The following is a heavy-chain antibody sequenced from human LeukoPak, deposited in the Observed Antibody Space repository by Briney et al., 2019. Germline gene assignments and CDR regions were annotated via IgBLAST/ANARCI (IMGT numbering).Heavy chain of an antibody. V-gene: IGHV3-7*01. CDR3: ASRGIVDLKFDP. J-gene: IGHJ5*02. Sequence: WGSLRLSCAASGFTFSNYWMTWVRQAPGKGLEWVANIKQDGSEKYYVDSVKGRFTISRDNAKNSLYLQMNSLRAEDTAVYYCASRGIVDLKFDPWGQGTLVTVSS. CDR2: IKQDGSEK. D-gene: IGHD3/OR15-3a*01. CDR1: GFTFSNYW.